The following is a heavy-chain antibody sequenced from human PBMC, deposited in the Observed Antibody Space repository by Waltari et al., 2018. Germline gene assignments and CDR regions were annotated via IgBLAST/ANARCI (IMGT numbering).Heavy chain of an antibody. Sequence: EVQLVESGGGLVQPGGSLRLSCGASGFTFSSYSMNWVRQAPGKGMEWVSYISRTGKSIDYADSVKGRFTISRDNAKKSLYSQMNSLRAEDTAVYYCARGRGYSYGYTDFWGQGTLVTVSS. D-gene: IGHD5-18*01. CDR3: ARGRGYSYGYTDF. J-gene: IGHJ4*02. V-gene: IGHV3-48*01. CDR2: ISRTGKSI. CDR1: GFTFSSYS.